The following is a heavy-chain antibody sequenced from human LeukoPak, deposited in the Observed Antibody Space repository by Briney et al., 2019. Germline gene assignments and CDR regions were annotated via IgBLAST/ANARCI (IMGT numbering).Heavy chain of an antibody. Sequence: GGSLRLSCAASGFTFSTYWVSWVRQAPGKGLEWVANIRQDGSAKYYLDSVKGRFTISRDNAKNSLYLQMNSLRAEDTAVYSCTRDRQGPKLYEMHVWGQGTTVTVSS. V-gene: IGHV3-7*01. CDR3: TRDRQGPKLYEMHV. CDR1: GFTFSTYW. J-gene: IGHJ6*02. D-gene: IGHD3-10*01. CDR2: IRQDGSAK.